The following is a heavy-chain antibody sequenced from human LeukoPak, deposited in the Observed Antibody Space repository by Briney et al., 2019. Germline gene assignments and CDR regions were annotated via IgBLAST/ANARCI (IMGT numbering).Heavy chain of an antibody. J-gene: IGHJ3*02. CDR2: IYHSGST. V-gene: IGHV4-39*07. Sequence: SETLSLTCTVSGGSISSSSYYWGWIRQPPGKGLEWIGYIYHSGSTYYNPSLKSRVTISVDTSKNQFSLKLSSVTAADTAVYFCARVGSYYDAFDIWGQGTMVTVSS. CDR3: ARVGSYYDAFDI. D-gene: IGHD2-8*01. CDR1: GGSISSSSYY.